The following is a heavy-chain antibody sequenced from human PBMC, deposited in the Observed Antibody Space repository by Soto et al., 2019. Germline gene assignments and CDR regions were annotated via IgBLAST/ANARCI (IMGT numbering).Heavy chain of an antibody. J-gene: IGHJ6*02. D-gene: IGHD2-2*01. CDR2: IYYSGTT. Sequence: QLQLQESGPGLVKTSETLSLTCTVSSDSISSSSYPGGWISQPPGKGLEWIGSIYYSGTTYYNPSLKSRVTVSVDTSKNHLSLSVSAVTAADTAVYYCARLHGYCINTGCYGHYAMDVWGQGTTVTGSS. V-gene: IGHV4-39*01. CDR1: SDSISSSSYP. CDR3: ARLHGYCINTGCYGHYAMDV.